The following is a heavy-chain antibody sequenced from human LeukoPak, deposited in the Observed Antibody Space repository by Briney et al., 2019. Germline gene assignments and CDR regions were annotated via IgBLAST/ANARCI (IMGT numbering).Heavy chain of an antibody. CDR3: ARDAAPYCDSDCYVLDI. V-gene: IGHV6-1*01. CDR1: GDSVSSNTAT. J-gene: IGHJ3*02. D-gene: IGHD2-21*01. CDR2: TYYKSKWYN. Sequence: SQTLSLTCVISGDSVSSNTATWNWIRQSPSRGLEWLGRTYYKSKWYNDYAVFVKSRITIKPDTSKSQFSLQLNSVSPDDTAVYYCARDAAPYCDSDCYVLDIWGQGTMVTVSS.